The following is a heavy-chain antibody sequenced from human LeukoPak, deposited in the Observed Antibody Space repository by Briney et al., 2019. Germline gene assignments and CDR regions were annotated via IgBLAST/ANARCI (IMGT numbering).Heavy chain of an antibody. J-gene: IGHJ4*02. CDR2: INKDGSEG. CDR1: GFSFGNFW. V-gene: IGHV3-7*01. D-gene: IGHD3-16*01. CDR3: KRLENHFIIGGDY. Sequence: SGGSPRLSCAASGFSFGNFWMSWVRQAPGKGLEWVAGINKDGSEGYYVNSVKGRFTISRDNARNSLYLQINSPRREETAVNYRKRLENHFIIGGDYWGQGALITVSS.